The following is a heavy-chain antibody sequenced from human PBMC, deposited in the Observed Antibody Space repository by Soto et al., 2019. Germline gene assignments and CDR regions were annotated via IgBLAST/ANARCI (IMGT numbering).Heavy chain of an antibody. CDR2: IWYDGSNK. CDR3: AREGVRIAVAGDYYYYGVDV. CDR1: GFTFSSYG. V-gene: IGHV3-33*01. J-gene: IGHJ6*02. D-gene: IGHD6-19*01. Sequence: QVQLVESGGGVVQPGRSLRLSCAASGFTFSSYGMHWVRQAPGKGLEWVAVIWYDGSNKYYADSVKGRFTISRDNSKNSLYLQMDSLRAEDTAVYYCAREGVRIAVAGDYYYYGVDVWGQGTTFTVSS.